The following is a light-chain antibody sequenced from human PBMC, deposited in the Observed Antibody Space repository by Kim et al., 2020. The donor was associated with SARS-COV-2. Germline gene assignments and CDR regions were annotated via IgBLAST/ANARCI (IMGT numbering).Light chain of an antibody. V-gene: IGLV3-1*01. CDR3: QAWDSSTAI. Sequence: SVSAGQTASITCSGDKLGDKYACWYQQKPGQSPVLVIYQDSKRPSGIPERFSGSNSGNTATLTISGTQAMDEADYYCQAWDSSTAIFGTGTKVTVL. J-gene: IGLJ1*01. CDR2: QDS. CDR1: KLGDKY.